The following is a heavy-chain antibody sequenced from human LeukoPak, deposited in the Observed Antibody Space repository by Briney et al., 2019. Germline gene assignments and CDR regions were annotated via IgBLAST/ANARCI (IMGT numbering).Heavy chain of an antibody. V-gene: IGHV3-23*01. CDR1: GFTFSDYA. CDR3: ARISSSWFFDF. J-gene: IGHJ4*02. Sequence: PGGSLRLSCAASGFTFSDYAMSWFRQAPEKGLEWVSTISGSGGTTYYADSVKGRFTISRDNSKDTLYLQMDTLRADDTAVYYCARISSSWFFDFWGQGTLVTVSS. CDR2: ISGSGGTT. D-gene: IGHD6-13*01.